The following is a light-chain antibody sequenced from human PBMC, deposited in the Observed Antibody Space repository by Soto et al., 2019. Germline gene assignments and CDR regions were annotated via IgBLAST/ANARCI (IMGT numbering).Light chain of an antibody. CDR2: EVS. Sequence: QSVLTQPPSVSAAPGQKVTISCSGSSTDIGNNYVCWYQHLPGTAPKLLISEVSNRPSGVSNRFSGSKSGNTASLTISGLQADDEADYYCSSYTASSTLLFGTGTKVTVL. V-gene: IGLV2-14*01. CDR1: STDIGNNY. J-gene: IGLJ1*01. CDR3: SSYTASSTLL.